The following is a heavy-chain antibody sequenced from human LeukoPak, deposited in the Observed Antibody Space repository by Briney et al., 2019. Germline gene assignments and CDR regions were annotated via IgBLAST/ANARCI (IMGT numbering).Heavy chain of an antibody. CDR2: IQYDGCGQ. CDR1: GFTFSNYG. J-gene: IGHJ4*02. V-gene: IGHV3-30*02. Sequence: GGSLRLSCAAPGFTFSNYGMHWVRPAPGKGLEGVAFIQYDGCGQYYADSVKGRFTFSRDNLKHTLYLQMNSLRPEDTAVYYCAKGSGWYLDYWGQGTLVTVSS. D-gene: IGHD6-19*01. CDR3: AKGSGWYLDY.